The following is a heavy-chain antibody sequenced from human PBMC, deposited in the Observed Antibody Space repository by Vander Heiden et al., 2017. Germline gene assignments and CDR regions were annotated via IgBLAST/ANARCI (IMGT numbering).Heavy chain of an antibody. CDR1: GGSISGFY. CDR3: ARLKTVTTGHFYGMDV. CDR2: IYSTGSS. D-gene: IGHD4-4*01. V-gene: IGHV4-4*07. Sequence: QVQLQESDPGLVKPSETLSLTCTVSGGSISGFYWSWIRQPAGKGLEWIGRIYSTGSSNYNPSLKSRVTMSTDTSKNRFSLRLTSVTAADTAMYFCARLKTVTTGHFYGMDVWGQGTPVTVSS. J-gene: IGHJ6*02.